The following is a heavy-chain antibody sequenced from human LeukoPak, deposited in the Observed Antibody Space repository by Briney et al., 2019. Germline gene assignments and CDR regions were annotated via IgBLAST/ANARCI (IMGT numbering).Heavy chain of an antibody. D-gene: IGHD2-15*01. Sequence: ASVKVSCKASGGTFSSYAISWVRQAPGQGLEWMGGIIPIFGTANYAQKFQGRVTITADKSTSTAYMELSSLRSEDTAVYYCARVVAATMALGYWGQGTLVTVSS. CDR3: ARVVAATMALGY. V-gene: IGHV1-69*06. CDR1: GGTFSSYA. CDR2: IIPIFGTA. J-gene: IGHJ4*02.